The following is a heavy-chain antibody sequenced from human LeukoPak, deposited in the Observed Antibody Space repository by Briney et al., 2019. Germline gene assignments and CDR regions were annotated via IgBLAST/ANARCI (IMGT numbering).Heavy chain of an antibody. CDR2: INTNTGNP. Sequence: ASVKVSCKASGYTFTSYGISWVRQAPGQGLEWMGWINTNTGNPTYAQGFTGRFVFSLDTSDNTPYLQISSLQAEDTAVYYCASFFCTSALCYYLDYWGQGTLVTVSS. J-gene: IGHJ4*02. D-gene: IGHD2-8*01. CDR3: ASFFCTSALCYYLDY. V-gene: IGHV7-4-1*02. CDR1: GYTFTSYG.